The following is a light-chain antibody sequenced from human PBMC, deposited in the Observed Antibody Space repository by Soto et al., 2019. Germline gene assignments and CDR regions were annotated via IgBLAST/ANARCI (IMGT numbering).Light chain of an antibody. CDR3: QQYNSYPYT. J-gene: IGKJ2*01. CDR1: QVISTS. CDR2: AAS. V-gene: IGKV1-9*01. Sequence: DIQLTQSPSFLSPSIGESVTITCRASQVISTSLAWYQVKPGKAPKLLIYAASTLESGVPSRFSATVSGTEFSLTITSLQPEDFATYYCQQYNSYPYTFGQGPRW.